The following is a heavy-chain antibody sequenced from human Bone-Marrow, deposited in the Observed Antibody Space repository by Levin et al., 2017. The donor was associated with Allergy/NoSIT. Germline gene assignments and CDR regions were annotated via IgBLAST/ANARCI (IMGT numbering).Heavy chain of an antibody. CDR1: GFTFSHYY. CDR2: IHQVGGEK. Sequence: GGSLRLSCAASGFTFSHYYMSWVRQAPGKALEWVATIHQVGGEKYYVDSVKGRFTISRDNAENSLFLQMDSLRPEDTAVYYCARALYSTGSPLHDGGQGALVTVSS. CDR3: ARALYSTGSPLHD. V-gene: IGHV3-7*04. D-gene: IGHD6-19*01. J-gene: IGHJ4*02.